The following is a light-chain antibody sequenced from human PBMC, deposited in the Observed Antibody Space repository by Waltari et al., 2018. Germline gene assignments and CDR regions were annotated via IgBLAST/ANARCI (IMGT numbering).Light chain of an antibody. J-gene: IGLJ2*01. CDR1: NIGGKS. CDR3: QVWDTTTDPRV. Sequence: SYVVTQPPSVSVAPGQTASITCGGNNIGGKSVHWYQQKPGQAPVLVVYDDSDRPSGVSVRFSGSNSGNTATLTINSVEAGDEAAYYCQVWDTTTDPRVFGGGTKLTVL. CDR2: DDS. V-gene: IGLV3-21*02.